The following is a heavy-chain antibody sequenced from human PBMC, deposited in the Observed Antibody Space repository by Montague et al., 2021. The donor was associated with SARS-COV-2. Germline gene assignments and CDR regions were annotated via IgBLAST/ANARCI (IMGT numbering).Heavy chain of an antibody. J-gene: IGHJ6*02. CDR2: IYYSGST. Sequence: SETLSLTCTVSGGSISSYYWSWIRQPPGKELEWIGYIYYSGSTNYNPSLKSRVTISVDTSKNQFSLKLSSVTAADTAVYYCARGQTHGDYFYGMDVWGQGTTVTVSS. D-gene: IGHD4-17*01. CDR3: ARGQTHGDYFYGMDV. V-gene: IGHV4-59*12. CDR1: GGSISSYY.